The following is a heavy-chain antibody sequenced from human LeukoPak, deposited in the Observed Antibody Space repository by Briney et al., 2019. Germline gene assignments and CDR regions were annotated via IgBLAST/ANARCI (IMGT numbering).Heavy chain of an antibody. CDR1: GYTFTGYY. D-gene: IGHD2-15*01. J-gene: IGHJ4*02. Sequence: ASVKASCKASGYTFTGYYIHWVRLAPGQGLAWMGRINSNNGVSNYAQRFQGRVTMTRDTSISTAYMELSGLTSDDTAVYYCARRFCTGGSCYPDYWGQGTLVTVTS. V-gene: IGHV1-2*02. CDR3: ARRFCTGGSCYPDY. CDR2: INSNNGVS.